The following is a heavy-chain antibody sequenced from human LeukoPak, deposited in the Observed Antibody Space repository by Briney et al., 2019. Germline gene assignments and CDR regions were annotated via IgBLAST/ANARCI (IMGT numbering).Heavy chain of an antibody. V-gene: IGHV3-23*01. Sequence: PGASLRLSCAASRFTFSTYAMTWVRQAPGKGLEWVSSISGSGGTTYYADSVKGRFTISRDNSKNTLFLQMNSLRGEDTAVYCAKIQDASGVDYWGQGTLVTVSS. J-gene: IGHJ4*02. CDR3: AKIQDASGVDY. CDR2: ISGSGGTT. CDR1: RFTFSTYA.